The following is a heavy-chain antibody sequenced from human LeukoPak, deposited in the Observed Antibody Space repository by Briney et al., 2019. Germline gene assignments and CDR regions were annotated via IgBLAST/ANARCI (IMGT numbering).Heavy chain of an antibody. J-gene: IGHJ4*02. Sequence: GGSLRLSCVGSGFTFSDYWMTWVRQAPGKGLEWVALISYDGSSKYYADSVKGRFTISRDNSKNTLYLQMNSLGGEDTAVYYCARLSGDFWSGYYLLDYWGQGTLVTVSS. CDR1: GFTFSDYW. CDR3: ARLSGDFWSGYYLLDY. D-gene: IGHD3-3*01. CDR2: ISYDGSSK. V-gene: IGHV3-30-3*01.